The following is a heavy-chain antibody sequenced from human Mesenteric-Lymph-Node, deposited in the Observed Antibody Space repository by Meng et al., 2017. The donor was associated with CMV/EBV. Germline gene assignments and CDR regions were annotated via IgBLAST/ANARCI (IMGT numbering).Heavy chain of an antibody. Sequence: QLQLQDSGPGLVRPPETLPLTCTVPVGSISSSSYYWGWIRQPPGKGLEWIGSIYYSGSTYYNPSLKSRVTISVDTSKNQFSLKLSSVTAADTAVYYCARDGDYYDSSGYNPFDYWDQGTLVTVSS. D-gene: IGHD3-22*01. CDR1: VGSISSSSYY. J-gene: IGHJ4*02. CDR3: ARDGDYYDSSGYNPFDY. CDR2: IYYSGST. V-gene: IGHV4-39*07.